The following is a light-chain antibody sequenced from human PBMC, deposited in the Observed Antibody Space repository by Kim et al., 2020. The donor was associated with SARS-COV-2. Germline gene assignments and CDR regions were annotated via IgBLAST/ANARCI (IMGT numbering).Light chain of an antibody. V-gene: IGKV3-15*01. J-gene: IGKJ2*01. CDR1: RRVSSN. CDR3: QQYNNWPYT. CDR2: GAS. Sequence: SGSPRNRAPPPCRASRRVSSNLAWYQPKPGQPPRLLIYGASTRATGIPARFSGSGSGTEFTLTISSLQSEDFAVYYCQQYNNWPYTFGQGTKLEI.